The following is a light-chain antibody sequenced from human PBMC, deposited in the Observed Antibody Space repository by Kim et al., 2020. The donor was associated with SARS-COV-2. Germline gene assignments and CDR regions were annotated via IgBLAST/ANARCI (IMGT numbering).Light chain of an antibody. Sequence: EIVLTQSPATLSLSPGERATLSCRASQSVSSNYLAWYQQKPGQPPRLLIYGASSRATGITDRFSGSGSGTDFTLTITSLEHEDFAVYYCQQYSSSPATFGQGTKVDIK. V-gene: IGKV3-20*01. CDR3: QQYSSSPAT. CDR1: QSVSSNY. J-gene: IGKJ1*01. CDR2: GAS.